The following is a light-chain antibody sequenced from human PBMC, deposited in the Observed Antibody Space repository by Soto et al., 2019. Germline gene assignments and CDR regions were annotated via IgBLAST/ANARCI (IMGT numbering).Light chain of an antibody. CDR3: LQYYTTPEA. V-gene: IGKV4-1*01. Sequence: DIVMTQSPDSLAVSLGERATINCKSSQSILYSSNNKNYLAWYQQKPGQRPKLLIYWASTRESGVPDRFSSSGSGTDFTLTISSLQAEDAAVYYCLQYYTTPEAFGQGTKVEIK. CDR1: QSILYSSNNKNY. J-gene: IGKJ1*01. CDR2: WAS.